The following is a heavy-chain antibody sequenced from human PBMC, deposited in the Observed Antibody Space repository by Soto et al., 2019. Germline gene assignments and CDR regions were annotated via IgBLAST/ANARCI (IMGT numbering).Heavy chain of an antibody. Sequence: QVQLQESGPGLVKPSQTLSLTCTVSGGSISSGDYYWSWIRQPPGKALEWIGYNSYSGCTYYNPSLMSRVTISVVTSKNQCSLKLSSVTVADTAVDDCAGAEGYYSESSGLDYWGQGTLVTVSS. CDR3: AGAEGYYSESSGLDY. D-gene: IGHD3-22*01. CDR2: NSYSGCT. CDR1: GGSISSGDYY. J-gene: IGHJ4*02. V-gene: IGHV4-30-4*01.